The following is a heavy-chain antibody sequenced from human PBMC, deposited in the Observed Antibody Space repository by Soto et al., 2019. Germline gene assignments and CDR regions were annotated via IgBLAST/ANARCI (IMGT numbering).Heavy chain of an antibody. V-gene: IGHV3-9*01. Sequence: EVQLVESGGDMVQPGRSLKLSCVGSGYSFEDYSMHWVRQAPGKGLEWVSGIIWNGNFTGYADSVKGRFTISRDNAKNSLFLQMRSLSLEDTALYYCVGGSWFDWGQGTLVTVSS. J-gene: IGHJ4*02. CDR3: VGGSWFD. D-gene: IGHD2-15*01. CDR1: GYSFEDYS. CDR2: IIWNGNFT.